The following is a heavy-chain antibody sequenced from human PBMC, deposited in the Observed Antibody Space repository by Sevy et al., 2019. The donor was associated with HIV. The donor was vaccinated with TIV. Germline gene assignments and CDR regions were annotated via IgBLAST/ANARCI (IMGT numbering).Heavy chain of an antibody. Sequence: GGSLRLSCAASGFTFSSYGMRWVRQAPGKGLEWVAVIWYDGSNKYYADSVKGRFTISRDNSKNTLYLKMKSLRAEDTAVYYCMSSGYGGTYYGMDVWGQGTTVTVSS. CDR1: GFTFSSYG. CDR2: IWYDGSNK. J-gene: IGHJ6*02. V-gene: IGHV3-33*01. D-gene: IGHD5-12*01. CDR3: MSSGYGGTYYGMDV.